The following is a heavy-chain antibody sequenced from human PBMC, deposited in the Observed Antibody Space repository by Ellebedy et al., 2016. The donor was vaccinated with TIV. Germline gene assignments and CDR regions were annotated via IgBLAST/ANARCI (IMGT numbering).Heavy chain of an antibody. J-gene: IGHJ4*02. CDR2: ISAYNGNT. V-gene: IGHV1-18*01. Sequence: ASVKVSXXASGYTFTTYGISWVRQAPGQGLEWMGWISAYNGNTNYAQKFQGRVTMTTDTSTSTAYMDLRSLRSDDTAVYYCARGGWELHADYWGQGTLVTVSS. D-gene: IGHD1-7*01. CDR3: ARGGWELHADY. CDR1: GYTFTTYG.